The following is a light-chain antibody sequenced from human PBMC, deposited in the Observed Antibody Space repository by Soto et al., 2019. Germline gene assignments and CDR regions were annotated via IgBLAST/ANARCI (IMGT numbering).Light chain of an antibody. Sequence: EIVLTQSPGTLSLSPGERATLSCRASQSVSSSYLAWYQQKPGQAPRLLIYGASNRATGIPDRFSGSGSGTDFTLTISRLEPEDFAAYYCQQHGTSPITFGQGTRLEIK. CDR3: QQHGTSPIT. V-gene: IGKV3-20*01. CDR2: GAS. J-gene: IGKJ5*01. CDR1: QSVSSSY.